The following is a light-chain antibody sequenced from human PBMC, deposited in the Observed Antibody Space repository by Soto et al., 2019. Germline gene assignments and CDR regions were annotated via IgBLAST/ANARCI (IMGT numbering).Light chain of an antibody. CDR2: TTS. Sequence: GDRVTITCRASQSISPWLAWYQQRPGKAPKVLMYTTSTLQAGVPSRFSGSGYGTEFNLTNSSLQPDDFATYYCQQYKTYSRTFGQGTKVEI. J-gene: IGKJ1*01. CDR1: QSISPW. V-gene: IGKV1-5*03. CDR3: QQYKTYSRT.